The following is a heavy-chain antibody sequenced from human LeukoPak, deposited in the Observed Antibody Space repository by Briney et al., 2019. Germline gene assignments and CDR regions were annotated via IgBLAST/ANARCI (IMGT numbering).Heavy chain of an antibody. V-gene: IGHV3-7*03. CDR3: VRDCSSASLSSGCYYAMDV. Sequence: GGSLRLSCAASGFTFNDYWMTWVRQAPGKGLEWVAHIKQDGSEKYYADSLKGRFTISRDNAKNSLFLQMNSLRAEDTAVYYCVRDCSSASLSSGCYYAMDVWGKGTTVTVSS. J-gene: IGHJ6*04. CDR1: GFTFNDYW. CDR2: IKQDGSEK. D-gene: IGHD2-2*01.